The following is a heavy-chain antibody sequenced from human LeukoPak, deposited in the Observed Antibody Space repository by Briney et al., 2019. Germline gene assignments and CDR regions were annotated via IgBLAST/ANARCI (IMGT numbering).Heavy chain of an antibody. CDR1: GYTFTGYY. CDR3: ARAITIFGVVTGADLGY. J-gene: IGHJ4*02. Sequence: ASVKVSCKASGYTFTGYYMHWVRQAPGQGLEWMGRINPNSGGTNYAQKFQGGVTMTRDTSISTAYMELSRLRSDDAAVYYCARAITIFGVVTGADLGYWGQGTLVTVSS. D-gene: IGHD3-3*01. CDR2: INPNSGGT. V-gene: IGHV1-2*06.